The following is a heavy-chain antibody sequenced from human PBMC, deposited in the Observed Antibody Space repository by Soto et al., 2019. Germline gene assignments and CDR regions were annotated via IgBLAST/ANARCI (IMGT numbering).Heavy chain of an antibody. CDR2: IDPSDSYT. CDR1: GYSFTSYW. CDR3: ARHGAVAGYYYYYGMDV. D-gene: IGHD6-19*01. J-gene: IGHJ6*02. V-gene: IGHV5-10-1*01. Sequence: GESLKISCKGSGYSFTSYWISWVRQMPGKGLEWMGRIDPSDSYTNYSPSFQGHVTISADKSISTAYLQWSSLKASDTAMYYCARHGAVAGYYYYYGMDVWGQGTTVTVSS.